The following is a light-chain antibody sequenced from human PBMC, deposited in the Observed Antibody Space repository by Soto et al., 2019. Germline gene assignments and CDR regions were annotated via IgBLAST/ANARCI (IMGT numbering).Light chain of an antibody. CDR2: GAS. V-gene: IGKV3-20*01. J-gene: IGKJ4*01. CDR1: QSIANS. Sequence: EIVLTQSPGTLSLSAGERASLSCRASQSIANSLAWYQQKPGQAPRLLIFGASNRATGIPDRFSGSGSRTDFTLTINRLEPEDFAVYYCQQYGSSPLTFGGGTKVDIK. CDR3: QQYGSSPLT.